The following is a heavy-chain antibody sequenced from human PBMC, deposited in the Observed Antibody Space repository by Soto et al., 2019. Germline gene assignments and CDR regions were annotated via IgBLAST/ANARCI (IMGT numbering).Heavy chain of an antibody. CDR2: INHSGST. CDR3: AREHDYGDYLPDEIFDY. D-gene: IGHD4-17*01. Sequence: SETLSLTCAVYGGSFSGYYWSWIRQPPGKGLEWIGEINHSGSTNYNPSLKSRVTISVDTSKNQFSLKLSSVTAADTAVYYCAREHDYGDYLPDEIFDYWGQGTLVTVSS. J-gene: IGHJ4*02. V-gene: IGHV4-34*01. CDR1: GGSFSGYY.